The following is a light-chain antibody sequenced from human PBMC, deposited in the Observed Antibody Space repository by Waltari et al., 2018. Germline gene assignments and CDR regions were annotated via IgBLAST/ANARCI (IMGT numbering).Light chain of an antibody. J-gene: IGLJ2*01. CDR2: SNN. V-gene: IGLV1-44*01. Sequence: QSVLTHPPAASGPPGQRVTIPCSGSSPTFGSNVFTWYQPPPGTAPKLLIYSNNLRPSGVPDRFSGSKSGTSASLAISGLQSEDEGDYFCAAWDDSLNGPVFGGGTKVTVL. CDR1: SPTFGSNV. CDR3: AAWDDSLNGPV.